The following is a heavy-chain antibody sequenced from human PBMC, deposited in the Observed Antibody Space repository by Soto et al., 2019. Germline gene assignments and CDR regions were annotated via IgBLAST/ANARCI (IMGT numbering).Heavy chain of an antibody. CDR2: INAGNGNA. D-gene: IGHD3-22*01. CDR3: ALRSMAVVPEY. V-gene: IGHV1-3*01. Sequence: ASVKVSCKASGYTFTSYDMHWVRQAPGQRLEWMGWINAGNGNAKYSQKFQGRVTITRDTSASTAYMELSSLRSEDTAVYYCALRSMAVVPEYWGQGTLVTVSS. CDR1: GYTFTSYD. J-gene: IGHJ4*02.